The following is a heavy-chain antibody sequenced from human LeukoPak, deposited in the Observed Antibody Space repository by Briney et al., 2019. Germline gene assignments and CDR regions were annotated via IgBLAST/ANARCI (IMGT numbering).Heavy chain of an antibody. D-gene: IGHD3-10*01. Sequence: SVKVSCKASGGTFSSYAISWVRQAPGHGLEWRGGILPIFGTANYSHKFQGRVTITTDESTSTAYMELSSLRAEDTAVYYCARDRHYCGSGSYYPRYYYYMDVWGKGTTVTVSS. V-gene: IGHV1-69*05. CDR3: ARDRHYCGSGSYYPRYYYYMDV. J-gene: IGHJ6*03. CDR1: GGTFSSYA. CDR2: ILPIFGTA.